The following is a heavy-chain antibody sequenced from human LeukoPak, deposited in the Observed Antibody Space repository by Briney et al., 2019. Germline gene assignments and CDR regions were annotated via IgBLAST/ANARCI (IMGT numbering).Heavy chain of an antibody. CDR2: ISAYNGNT. Sequence: ASVKVSCKASGYTFTSYGISWVRQAPGQGLEWMGWISAYNGNTNYAQKLQGRVTMTTDTSTSTAYMELRSLRSDDTAVYYCARDRQHVDIVASGIDPWGQGTLVTASS. CDR1: GYTFTSYG. CDR3: ARDRQHVDIVASGIDP. D-gene: IGHD5-12*01. J-gene: IGHJ5*02. V-gene: IGHV1-18*01.